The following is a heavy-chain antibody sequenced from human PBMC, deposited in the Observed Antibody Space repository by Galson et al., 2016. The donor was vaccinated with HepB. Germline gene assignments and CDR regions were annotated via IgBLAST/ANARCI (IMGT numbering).Heavy chain of an antibody. CDR3: AREGLADGSYFDY. CDR1: GFTFINYA. D-gene: IGHD5-24*01. V-gene: IGHV3-7*01. CDR2: IKEDGTEK. J-gene: IGHJ4*02. Sequence: SLRLSCAASGFTFINYAMTWVRQAPGKGLEWVANIKEDGTEKCYADSVKGRFTISRDNARNSLYLQMNSLRAEDMGIYYCAREGLADGSYFDYWGRGTLVTVS.